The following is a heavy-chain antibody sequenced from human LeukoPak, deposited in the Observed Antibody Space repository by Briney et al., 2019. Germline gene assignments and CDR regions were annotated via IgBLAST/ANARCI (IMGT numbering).Heavy chain of an antibody. CDR1: GYTLTELS. J-gene: IGHJ4*02. CDR2: FDPEDGET. D-gene: IGHD2-21*02. V-gene: IGHV1-24*01. Sequence: ASVKVSCKVSGYTLTELSMHWVRQAPGKGLEWMGGFDPEDGETIYAQKFQGRVTMTEDTSTDTAYMELSSLRSEDTAVYYCATGSGCGGDRYSDYWGQGTLVTVSS. CDR3: ATGSGCGGDRYSDY.